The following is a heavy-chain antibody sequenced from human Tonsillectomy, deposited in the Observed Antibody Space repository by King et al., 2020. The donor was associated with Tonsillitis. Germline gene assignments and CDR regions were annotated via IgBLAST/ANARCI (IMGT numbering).Heavy chain of an antibody. V-gene: IGHV3-33*08. CDR2: IWYDGSNK. CDR1: GFTFSSYG. D-gene: IGHD1-26*01. J-gene: IGHJ4*02. Sequence: QVQLVQSGGGVVQPGRSLRLSCAASGFTFSSYGMHWVRQAPGKGLEWGAVIWYDGSNKYYADSVKGRFTISRDNSKNTLYLQMNSLRAEETAVYYCARVGYYETWGQGTLVTVSS. CDR3: ARVGYYET.